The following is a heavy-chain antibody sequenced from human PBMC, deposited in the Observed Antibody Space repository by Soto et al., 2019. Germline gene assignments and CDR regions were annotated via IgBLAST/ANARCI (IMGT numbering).Heavy chain of an antibody. D-gene: IGHD5-12*01. Sequence: PXESLKISRQGSVDSFTSYLIGWVRQKPGKGLEWMGVIYPDDSDTRYSPSFQGQVIISADKSITTTYLQWSSLKASDTAMYYCASREGYTRDTIRDYWGQGTLVTVSS. V-gene: IGHV5-51*01. J-gene: IGHJ4*02. CDR3: ASREGYTRDTIRDY. CDR1: VDSFTSYL. CDR2: IYPDDSDT.